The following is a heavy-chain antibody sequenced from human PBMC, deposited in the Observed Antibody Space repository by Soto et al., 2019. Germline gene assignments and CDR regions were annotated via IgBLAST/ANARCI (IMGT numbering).Heavy chain of an antibody. D-gene: IGHD4-17*01. J-gene: IGHJ4*02. V-gene: IGHV1-18*01. CDR2: IIPIIGAA. CDR3: ARGSTTVTRFDY. Sequence: ASVKFSCKASGYAFTSYAISWVRQAPGQGLEWMGWIIPIIGAANYAQKFQGRITMTTDTPTSTAYMQLRSRRSDDTAVYYCARGSTTVTRFDYWGQGTQVTLSS. CDR1: GYAFTSYA.